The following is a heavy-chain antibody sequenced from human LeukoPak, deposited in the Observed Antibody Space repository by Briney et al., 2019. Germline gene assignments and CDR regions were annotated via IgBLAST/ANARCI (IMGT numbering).Heavy chain of an antibody. CDR3: AKHNYGVVSIQH. J-gene: IGHJ1*01. Sequence: PGGSLRLSCAASGFTFSNAWMSWVRQAPGKGLEWVGRIKSKTDGGTTDYAAPVKGRFTISRDDSKNTLYLQMNSLKTEDTAVYYCAKHNYGVVSIQHWGQGTLVTVSS. CDR2: IKSKTDGGTT. D-gene: IGHD3-3*01. CDR1: GFTFSNAW. V-gene: IGHV3-15*01.